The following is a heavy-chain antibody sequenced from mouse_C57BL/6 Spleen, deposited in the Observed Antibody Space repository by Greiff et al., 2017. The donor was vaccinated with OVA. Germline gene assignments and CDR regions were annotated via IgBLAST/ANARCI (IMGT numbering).Heavy chain of an antibody. CDR3: AREVGY. V-gene: IGHV3-6*01. CDR1: GYSITSGYY. J-gene: IGHJ2*01. Sequence: EVQVVESGPGLVKPSQSLSLTCSVTGYSITSGYYWNWIRQFPGNKLEWMGYISYDGSNNYNPSLKNRISITRDTSKNQFFLKLNSVTTEDTATYYCAREVGYWGQGTTLTVSS. D-gene: IGHD1-1*01. CDR2: ISYDGSN.